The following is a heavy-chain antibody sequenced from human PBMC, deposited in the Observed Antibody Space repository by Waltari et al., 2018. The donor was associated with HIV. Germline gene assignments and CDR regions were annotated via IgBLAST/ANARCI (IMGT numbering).Heavy chain of an antibody. Sequence: EEQLVESGGGLVKPGGSLRLSCEATGLTLSSFSMHWVRQAPGKGLEWFSSISSGGLYIHYADSVKGRFTISRHNANNSLFLQMNSLRAEDTAVYYCATGGWSFYDVWGRGTLVIVSS. D-gene: IGHD6-19*01. CDR3: ATGGWSFYDV. J-gene: IGHJ4*02. V-gene: IGHV3-21*01. CDR2: ISSGGLYI. CDR1: GLTLSSFS.